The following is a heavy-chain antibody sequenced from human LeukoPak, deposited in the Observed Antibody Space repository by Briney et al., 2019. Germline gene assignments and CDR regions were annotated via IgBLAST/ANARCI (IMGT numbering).Heavy chain of an antibody. CDR1: GFTFTTYD. V-gene: IGHV3-23*01. J-gene: IGHJ4*02. CDR3: AIFSGEYVN. Sequence: GGSLRLSCAASGFTFTTYDMSWVRQAPGKGLEWVSTINGSGGSTYYAASEKRWFTITRDYSKNPLLLQMNILRADTTADYYCAIFSGEYVNCGQGALVTVSS. CDR2: INGSGGST. D-gene: IGHD4-17*01.